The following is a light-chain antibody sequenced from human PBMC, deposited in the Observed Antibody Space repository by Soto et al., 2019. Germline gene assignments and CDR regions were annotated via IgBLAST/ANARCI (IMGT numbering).Light chain of an antibody. CDR2: DAS. CDR1: QSISSW. Sequence: DIQMTQSPSTLSASVGDRVTITCRASQSISSWLAWYQQKPGKAPKLLTYDASSLESGVPSRFSGSGSGTEFTLTISSLQPDDFATYYCQQYKGTFGQGTKVEIK. J-gene: IGKJ1*01. V-gene: IGKV1-5*01. CDR3: QQYKGT.